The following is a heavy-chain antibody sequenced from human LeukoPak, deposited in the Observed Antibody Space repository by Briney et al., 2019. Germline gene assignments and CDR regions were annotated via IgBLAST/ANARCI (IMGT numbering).Heavy chain of an antibody. J-gene: IGHJ5*02. V-gene: IGHV4-31*03. CDR2: IYYSGST. D-gene: IGHD4-23*01. Sequence: SETLSLTCTVSGDSISSGGYDWSRIPQHPGKGVEWIGYIYYSGSTYYNPSLKSRVTISVDTSKNQLSLKLSSVTAADTAVYYCARTVVGRFDPWGQGTLVTVSS. CDR1: GDSISSGGYD. CDR3: ARTVVGRFDP.